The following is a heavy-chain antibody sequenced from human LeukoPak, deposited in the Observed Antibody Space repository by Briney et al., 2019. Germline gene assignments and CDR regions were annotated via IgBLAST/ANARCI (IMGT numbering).Heavy chain of an antibody. Sequence: SETLSLXCTVSGGSISSYYWSWIRQPPGKGLESIGYIYYSGSTNYNPSLKSRVTISVDTSKNQFSLKLSSVTAADTAVYYCARVVKDYGGNSGWFDPWGQGTLVTVSS. CDR2: IYYSGST. CDR1: GGSISSYY. D-gene: IGHD4-23*01. CDR3: ARVVKDYGGNSGWFDP. J-gene: IGHJ5*02. V-gene: IGHV4-59*01.